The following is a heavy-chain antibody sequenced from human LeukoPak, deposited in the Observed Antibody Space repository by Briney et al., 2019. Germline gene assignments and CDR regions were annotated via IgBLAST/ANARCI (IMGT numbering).Heavy chain of an antibody. Sequence: PGRSLRLSCAASGFTFSDYAVHWVHQAPGKGLEWMAIISHDGNNKCYADSVRGRLTISRDNSQSTVYVQMDSLRAEDTAMYYCARGRFGHSYGSGFDYWGQGTLVTVSS. V-gene: IGHV3-30*04. CDR3: ARGRFGHSYGSGFDY. CDR1: GFTFSDYA. CDR2: ISHDGNNK. D-gene: IGHD3-10*01. J-gene: IGHJ4*02.